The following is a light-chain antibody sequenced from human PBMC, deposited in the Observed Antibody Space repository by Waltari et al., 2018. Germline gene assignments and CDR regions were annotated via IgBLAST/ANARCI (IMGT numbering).Light chain of an antibody. CDR3: QVWDASTDDRV. CDR1: NIGDKS. CDR2: DDD. J-gene: IGLJ3*02. Sequence: SYILAQPPSMSVAPGQTATLPCGGNNIGDKSVPWYRQRPGQAPALVVYDDDDWPSGISERISGSNSGNTATLIITRVEAGDEADYYCQVWDASTDDRVFGGGTKLTVL. V-gene: IGLV3-21*02.